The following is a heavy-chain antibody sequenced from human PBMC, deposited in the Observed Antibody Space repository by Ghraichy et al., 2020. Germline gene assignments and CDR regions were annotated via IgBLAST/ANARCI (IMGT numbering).Heavy chain of an antibody. CDR1: GGSISSYY. J-gene: IGHJ6*02. Sequence: SEPLSLTCTVSGGSISSYYWSWIRQPPGKGLEWVGYIYYSGSTNNNPSLKSRVTISVDTSKNQFSLKLTSVTAADTAVYYCARQAEYCTNGVCSSSFGGGMDVWGQGTTVTVSS. D-gene: IGHD2-8*01. CDR2: IYYSGST. CDR3: ARQAEYCTNGVCSSSFGGGMDV. V-gene: IGHV4-59*08.